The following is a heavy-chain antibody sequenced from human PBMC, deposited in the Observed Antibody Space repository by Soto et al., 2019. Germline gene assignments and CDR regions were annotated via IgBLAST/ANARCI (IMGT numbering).Heavy chain of an antibody. CDR3: AGTPEWSSPDV. D-gene: IGHD6-13*01. CDR2: IIPIFGTA. V-gene: IGHV1-69*13. CDR1: GGTFSSYA. J-gene: IGHJ6*02. Sequence: SLKVSCKASGGTFSSYAISWVRQAPGQGPEWMGGIIPIFGTANYPQKFQGRVTITADESTSTAYMELSSLRSEDTAVYYCAGTPEWSSPDVWGQGTTVTVSS.